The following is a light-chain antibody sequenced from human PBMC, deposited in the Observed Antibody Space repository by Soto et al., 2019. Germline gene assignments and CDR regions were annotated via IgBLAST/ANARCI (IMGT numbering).Light chain of an antibody. CDR2: EVS. CDR1: SSDVGGYNY. Sequence: QSALTQPASVSGSPGQSITISCTGTSSDVGGYNYVSWYQQHPGKAPKLMIYEVSNRPSGVSNRFSGSKSGNTASLTISGLQAEDEAEDYCSSYTRSSTRVFGGGTKLTVL. V-gene: IGLV2-14*01. J-gene: IGLJ3*02. CDR3: SSYTRSSTRV.